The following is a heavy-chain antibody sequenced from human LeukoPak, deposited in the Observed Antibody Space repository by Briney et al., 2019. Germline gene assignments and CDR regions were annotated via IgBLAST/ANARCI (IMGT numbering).Heavy chain of an antibody. V-gene: IGHV3-21*03. CDR3: VRFMRGDVYYFDY. Sequence: GGSLRLSCEASGFTFSGYSMNWVRQAPGKGLEWVSSISSSSTYIYYADSVEGRFTISRDNAQNSLCLQMNSLRAEDTAVYYCVRFMRGDVYYFDYWGQGTLVTVSS. J-gene: IGHJ4*02. CDR2: ISSSSTYI. CDR1: GFTFSGYS. D-gene: IGHD3-10*01.